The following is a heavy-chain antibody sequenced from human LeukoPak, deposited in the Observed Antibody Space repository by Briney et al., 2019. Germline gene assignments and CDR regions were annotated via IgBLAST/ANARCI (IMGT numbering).Heavy chain of an antibody. CDR3: ARGGSYGSGSSYYYYYMDV. Sequence: SETLSLTCTVSGGSISSGSYCWSWIRQPAGKGLEWIGHIYTSGSTNYNPSLKSRLTISVDTSKNQFSLKLSSVTAADAAVYYCARGGSYGSGSSYYYYYMDVWGKGTTVTISS. V-gene: IGHV4-61*09. D-gene: IGHD3-10*01. CDR1: GGSISSGSYC. CDR2: IYTSGST. J-gene: IGHJ6*03.